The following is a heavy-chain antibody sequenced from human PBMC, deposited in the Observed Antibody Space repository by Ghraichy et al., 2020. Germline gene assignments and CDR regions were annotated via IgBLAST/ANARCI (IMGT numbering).Heavy chain of an antibody. V-gene: IGHV4-59*01. CDR3: ARDVVPSATKYGLDV. CDR2: IYYSGST. CDR1: GGSISSYY. D-gene: IGHD2-2*01. Sequence: GSLRLSCTVSGGSISSYYWNWIRQPPGKGLEWIGYIYYSGSTNYNSSLKSRVTISVDPSKNQFSLKLSSMTAADTAVYYCARDVVPSATKYGLDVWGQGTTVTVSS. J-gene: IGHJ6*02.